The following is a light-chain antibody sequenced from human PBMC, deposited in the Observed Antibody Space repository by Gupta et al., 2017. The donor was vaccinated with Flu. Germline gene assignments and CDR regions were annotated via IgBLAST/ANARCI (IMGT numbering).Light chain of an antibody. CDR1: QSVSNRY. Sequence: EIVLTQSPGTPSLSPVERATLSGRASQSVSNRYLAWYQQSPGQAPRLLIFGASSRATGIPDRFSATGSGTDFTLTISKLEPEDFAMYYCQQYGRTPKTFGEGTKVEIK. J-gene: IGKJ1*01. CDR3: QQYGRTPKT. CDR2: GAS. V-gene: IGKV3-20*01.